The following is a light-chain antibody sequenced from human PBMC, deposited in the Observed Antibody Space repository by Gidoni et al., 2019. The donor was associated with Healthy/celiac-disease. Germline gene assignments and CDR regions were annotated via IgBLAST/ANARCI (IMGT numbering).Light chain of an antibody. CDR1: QRVSSN. CDR3: QQYNNWPPWT. V-gene: IGKV3-15*01. CDR2: GAS. J-gene: IGKJ1*01. Sequence: EIVMTPSPATLSVSPGERATLSCRASQRVSSNLAWYQQKPGQAPRLLIYGASTRATGIPARFSGSGSGTEFTLTISSPQSEDFAVYYCQQYNNWPPWTFGQGTKVEIK.